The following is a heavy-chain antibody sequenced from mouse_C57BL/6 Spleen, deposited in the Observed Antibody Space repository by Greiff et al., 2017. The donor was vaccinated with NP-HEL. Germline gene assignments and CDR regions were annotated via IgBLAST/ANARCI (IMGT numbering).Heavy chain of an antibody. CDR3: ARATMVTTRFAY. Sequence: VQLKESGPELVKPGASVKIPCKASGYTFTDYNMDWVKQSHGKSLEWIGDITPNNGGTIYNQKFKGKATLTVDKSSSTAYMELRSLTSEDTAVYYCARATMVTTRFAYWGQGTLVTVSA. J-gene: IGHJ3*01. V-gene: IGHV1-18*01. D-gene: IGHD2-2*01. CDR1: GYTFTDYN. CDR2: ITPNNGGT.